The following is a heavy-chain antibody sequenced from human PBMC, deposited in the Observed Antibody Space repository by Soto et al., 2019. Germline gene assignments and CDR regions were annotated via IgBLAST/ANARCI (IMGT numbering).Heavy chain of an antibody. J-gene: IGHJ6*02. Sequence: SSETLSLTCTVSGGSIYRSGYYWGWIRQPPGRGLEWIGNIDNNGVTYANPSLKSPVTISRNTSTNQFSLKLTSVTAADTALYYCGNLLVGATEYYGIDFWGPGTLVTVSS. CDR3: GNLLVGATEYYGIDF. CDR1: GGSIYRSGYY. CDR2: IDNNGVT. V-gene: IGHV4-39*01. D-gene: IGHD4-17*01.